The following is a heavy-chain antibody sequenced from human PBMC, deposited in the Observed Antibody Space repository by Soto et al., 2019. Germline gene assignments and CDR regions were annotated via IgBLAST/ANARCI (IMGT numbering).Heavy chain of an antibody. CDR3: ARQRTSVVTQAYFDS. Sequence: SETLSLTCTVTGDSINNRSYYWGWIRQPPGKGLGWIGSIYYSGSTYNNPSLKSRVSMSVDTSKNQFSLKLRSVTAADTALYYRARQRTSVVTQAYFDSWGQGSLVTVSS. CDR1: GDSINNRSYY. CDR2: IYYSGST. D-gene: IGHD2-21*02. V-gene: IGHV4-39*01. J-gene: IGHJ4*02.